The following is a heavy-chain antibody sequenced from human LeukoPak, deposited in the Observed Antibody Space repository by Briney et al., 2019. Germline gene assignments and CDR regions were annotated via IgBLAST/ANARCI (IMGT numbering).Heavy chain of an antibody. J-gene: IGHJ6*03. Sequence: KPSETLSLTCTVSGGSISSYYWSWIRQPPGKGLEWIGYIYTSGSTNYNPFLKSRVTIPVDPSKNQFSLKLSSVTAADTAVYYCARFPTILAAAGSDYYYYYMDVWGKGTTVTVSS. CDR1: GGSISSYY. V-gene: IGHV4-4*09. CDR3: ARFPTILAAAGSDYYYYYMDV. D-gene: IGHD6-13*01. CDR2: IYTSGST.